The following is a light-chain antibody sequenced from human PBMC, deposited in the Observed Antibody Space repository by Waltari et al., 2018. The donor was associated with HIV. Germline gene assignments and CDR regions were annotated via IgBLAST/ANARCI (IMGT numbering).Light chain of an antibody. J-gene: IGKJ4*01. CDR3: QQLNIFPLT. CDR1: QDINNN. Sequence: DIQLTQSPSFLSASVGDRVPITCRASQDINNNLAWYQQKPGKAPKLLIFAASTLQSGVPSRFSGSASGTEFTLTISSLQPEDFATYYCQQLNIFPLTFGGGTKVDIK. V-gene: IGKV1-9*01. CDR2: AAS.